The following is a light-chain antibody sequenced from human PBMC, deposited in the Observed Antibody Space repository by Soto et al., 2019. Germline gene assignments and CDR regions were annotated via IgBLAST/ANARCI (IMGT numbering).Light chain of an antibody. Sequence: DIQMTQSPSTLPASVGDRVTISCRASQTVERWLAWYQQKPGKAHKLLISDVYSLERGVPSRFSGSGSATEFTLTISGLQSDDFATYYCQQYKDYVWTFGQGTKVDIK. CDR1: QTVERW. V-gene: IGKV1-5*01. J-gene: IGKJ1*01. CDR2: DVY. CDR3: QQYKDYVWT.